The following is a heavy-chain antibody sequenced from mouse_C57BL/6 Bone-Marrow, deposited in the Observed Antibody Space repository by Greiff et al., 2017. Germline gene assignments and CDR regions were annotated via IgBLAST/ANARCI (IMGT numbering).Heavy chain of an antibody. D-gene: IGHD2-5*01. J-gene: IGHJ1*03. V-gene: IGHV14-4*01. CDR3: TAPYYSNWGYFDV. Sequence: VQLKESGAELVRPGASVKLSCTASGFNIKDDYMHWVKQRPEQGLEWIGWIDPENGDTEYASKFQGKATITADTSSNTAYLQLSSLTSEDTAVYYCTAPYYSNWGYFDVGGTGTTVTVSS. CDR1: GFNIKDDY. CDR2: IDPENGDT.